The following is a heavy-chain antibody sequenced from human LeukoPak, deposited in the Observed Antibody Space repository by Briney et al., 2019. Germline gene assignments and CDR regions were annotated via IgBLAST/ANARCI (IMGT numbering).Heavy chain of an antibody. CDR2: IYHSGST. J-gene: IGHJ4*02. D-gene: IGHD3-3*01. Sequence: SETLSLTCTVSGYSISSGYYWGWIRQLPGKGLEWIGSIYHSGSTYYNPSLKSRVTISVDTSKNQFSLTLSSVTAADTAVYYCARLYFSRNVFIPARWDYWGQGTLVTVSS. CDR3: ARLYFSRNVFIPARWDY. CDR1: GYSISSGYY. V-gene: IGHV4-38-2*02.